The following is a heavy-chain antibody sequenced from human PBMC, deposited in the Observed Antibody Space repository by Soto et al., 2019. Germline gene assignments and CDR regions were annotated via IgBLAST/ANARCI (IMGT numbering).Heavy chain of an antibody. CDR2: IYSGWRT. CDR1: GDSITSSSYY. V-gene: IGHV4-39*01. J-gene: IGHJ4*02. CDR3: ARHPLPLGWLRIDY. D-gene: IGHD3-3*01. Sequence: QLQLQESGPGLVKPSETLSLTCTVSGDSITSSSYYWGWIRQPPGKGLEWVGFIYSGWRTYYNPSLKSRVTISVDTSKNHFSMQLTSVTAADTAVYYCARHPLPLGWLRIDYWGQGTLVTVSS.